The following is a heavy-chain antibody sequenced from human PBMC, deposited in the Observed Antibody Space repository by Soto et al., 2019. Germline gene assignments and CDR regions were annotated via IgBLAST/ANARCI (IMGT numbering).Heavy chain of an antibody. Sequence: PGGSLRLSCAASGFTFSSYAMSWVRQAPGEGLEWVSAIGGSGGSTYYADSVKGRFTISRDNSKNTLYLQMNSLRAEDTAVYYCAKSIAAAGTGDYWGQGTLVTVSS. D-gene: IGHD6-13*01. CDR3: AKSIAAAGTGDY. V-gene: IGHV3-23*01. J-gene: IGHJ4*02. CDR2: IGGSGGST. CDR1: GFTFSSYA.